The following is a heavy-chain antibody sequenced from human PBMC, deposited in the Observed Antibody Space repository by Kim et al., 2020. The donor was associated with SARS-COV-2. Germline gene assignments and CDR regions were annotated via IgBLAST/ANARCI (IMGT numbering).Heavy chain of an antibody. CDR1: GFTFSDHY. CDR2: TRNKANSYTT. Sequence: GGSLRLSCAASGFTFSDHYMDWVRQAPGKGLEWVGRTRNKANSYTTEYAASVKGRFTISRDDSKNSLYLQMNSLKTEDTAVYYCAREAVAARIYYYGMDVWGQGTTVTVSS. V-gene: IGHV3-72*01. J-gene: IGHJ6*02. CDR3: AREAVAARIYYYGMDV. D-gene: IGHD6-6*01.